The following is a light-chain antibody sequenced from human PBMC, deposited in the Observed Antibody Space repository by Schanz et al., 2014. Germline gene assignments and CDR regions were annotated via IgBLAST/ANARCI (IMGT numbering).Light chain of an antibody. CDR3: MQALPNPGYT. CDR2: LGS. CDR1: QSLLHSNGYNY. J-gene: IGKJ2*01. Sequence: EIVLTQSPLSLAVTPGEPASISCRSSQSLLHSNGYNYLDWYLQKPGQSPQLLIYLGSSRASGVPDRFSGSGSGTDFTLKISRVEAEDVGVYYCMQALPNPGYTFGPGTKLEIK. V-gene: IGKV2-28*01.